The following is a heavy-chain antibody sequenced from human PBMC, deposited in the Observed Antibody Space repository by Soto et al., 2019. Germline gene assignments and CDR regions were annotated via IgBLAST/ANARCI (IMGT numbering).Heavy chain of an antibody. D-gene: IGHD2-2*01. CDR1: GGTFSSYA. CDR2: IIPIFGTA. CDR3: ARPISTSGGWFDP. V-gene: IGHV1-69*12. J-gene: IGHJ5*02. Sequence: QVQLVQSGAEVKKPGSSVKVSCKASGGTFSSYAIGWVRQAPGQGLEWMGGIIPIFGTANYAQKVQGRVTITADEATGAAYMELSSLRSEDTAVYYCARPISTSGGWFDPWGQGTLVTVSS.